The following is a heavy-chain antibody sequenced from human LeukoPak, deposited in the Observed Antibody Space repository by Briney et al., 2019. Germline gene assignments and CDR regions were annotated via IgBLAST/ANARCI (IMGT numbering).Heavy chain of an antibody. CDR1: GITVSSNY. Sequence: PGGSLRLSCEASGITVSSNYMSWVRQAPGKGLEWVSIIYSGDSTYYADSVKGRFTISRDNSKNTLYLQMNSLRAEDTAVYYCARYYDAFDIWGQGTMVTVSS. D-gene: IGHD3-10*01. V-gene: IGHV3-53*01. J-gene: IGHJ3*02. CDR2: IYSGDST. CDR3: ARYYDAFDI.